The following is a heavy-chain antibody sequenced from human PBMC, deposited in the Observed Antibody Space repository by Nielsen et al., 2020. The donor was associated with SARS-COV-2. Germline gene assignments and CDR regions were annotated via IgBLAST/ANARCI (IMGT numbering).Heavy chain of an antibody. V-gene: IGHV4-30-2*01. CDR1: GGSISSGGYS. CDR2: IYHSGST. J-gene: IGHJ4*02. Sequence: SETLSLTCAVSGGSISSGGYSWSWVRQPPGEGLEWIGYIYHSGSTSYNPSLKSRVTISVDRSKNQFFLKLSSVTAADTAVYYCARVGGSGSYALDYWGQGTLVTVSS. D-gene: IGHD3-10*01. CDR3: ARVGGSGSYALDY.